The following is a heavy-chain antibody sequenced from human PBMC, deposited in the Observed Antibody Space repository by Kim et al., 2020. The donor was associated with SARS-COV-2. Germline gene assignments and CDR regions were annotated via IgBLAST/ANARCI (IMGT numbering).Heavy chain of an antibody. Sequence: GSLRLSCAASGFTFSSYAMGWVRQAPGRGLEWVSAISGSGGSTYYADSVKGRFTISRDNSKNTLYLQMNSLRAEDTAVYYCAKEGVRRILVVVAASWFDPWGQGTLVTVSS. CDR1: GFTFSSYA. V-gene: IGHV3-23*01. CDR2: ISGSGGST. D-gene: IGHD2-15*01. CDR3: AKEGVRRILVVVAASWFDP. J-gene: IGHJ5*02.